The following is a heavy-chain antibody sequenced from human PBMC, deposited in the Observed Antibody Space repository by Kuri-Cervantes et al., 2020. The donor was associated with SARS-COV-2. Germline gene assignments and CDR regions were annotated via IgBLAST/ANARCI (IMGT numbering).Heavy chain of an antibody. CDR1: GFTFSSYA. J-gene: IGHJ6*03. Sequence: ESLKISCAASGFTFSSYAMHWVRQAPGKGLEWVGEINHSGSTNYNPSLKSRVTISVDTSKNQFSLKLSSVTAADTAVYYCASVENRRLHRKDYYYMDVWGKGTTVTVSS. V-gene: IGHV4-34*01. CDR3: ASVENRRLHRKDYYYMDV. D-gene: IGHD1-14*01. CDR2: INHSGST.